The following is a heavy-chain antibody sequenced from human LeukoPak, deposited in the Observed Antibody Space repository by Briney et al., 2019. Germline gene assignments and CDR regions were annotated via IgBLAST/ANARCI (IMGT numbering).Heavy chain of an antibody. CDR1: GGSISSYY. Sequence: PSETLSLTCTVSGGSISSYYWSWIRQPPGKGLEWIGYIYYSGSTNYNPSLKSRVTISVDTSKNQFSLRLTSVTAADTAVYYCARQEQQLIYNWFDPWGQGTLVTVSS. CDR2: IYYSGST. D-gene: IGHD6-13*01. J-gene: IGHJ5*02. V-gene: IGHV4-59*01. CDR3: ARQEQQLIYNWFDP.